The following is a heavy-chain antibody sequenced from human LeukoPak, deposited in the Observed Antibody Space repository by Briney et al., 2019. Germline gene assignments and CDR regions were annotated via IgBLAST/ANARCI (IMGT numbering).Heavy chain of an antibody. Sequence: AGGSLRLSCVASGFTFSNKAMSWVRQAPGMGLEWVTSTTQSGESSGYADSVKGRFTISRDNSKTTLFLQMDSLRVEDTAIYYCARESGGDWGYFDDWGQGTLVTVSS. V-gene: IGHV3-23*01. CDR2: TTQSGESS. J-gene: IGHJ4*02. CDR1: GFTFSNKA. D-gene: IGHD2-21*02. CDR3: ARESGGDWGYFDD.